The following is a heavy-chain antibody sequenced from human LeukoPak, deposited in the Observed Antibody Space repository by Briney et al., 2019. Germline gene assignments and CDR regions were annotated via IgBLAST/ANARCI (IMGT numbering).Heavy chain of an antibody. V-gene: IGHV3-48*03. Sequence: GGSRRLSCAASGLTFSSYEMNWVRQAPGKGLEWVSYTSSSGSNIYYADSVKGRFTISRDSAKNSLYLQMNSLRAEDTAVYYCARGAYYYDSGGYYGAFDIWGQGTMVTVSS. CDR1: GLTFSSYE. J-gene: IGHJ3*02. CDR2: TSSSGSNI. CDR3: ARGAYYYDSGGYYGAFDI. D-gene: IGHD3-22*01.